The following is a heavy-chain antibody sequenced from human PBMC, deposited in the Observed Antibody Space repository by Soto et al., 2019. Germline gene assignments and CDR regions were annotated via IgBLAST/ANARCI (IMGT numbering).Heavy chain of an antibody. CDR3: ARVWEGDYYDSSGYFDY. CDR2: IYSGGST. V-gene: IGHV3-53*01. J-gene: IGHJ4*02. Sequence: FLRLSCAASGFTVSSNYMSWVRQAPGKGLEWVSVIYSGGSTYYADSVKGRFTISRDNSKNTLYLQMNSLRAEDTAVYYCARVWEGDYYDSSGYFDYWGQGTLVTVSS. D-gene: IGHD3-22*01. CDR1: GFTVSSNY.